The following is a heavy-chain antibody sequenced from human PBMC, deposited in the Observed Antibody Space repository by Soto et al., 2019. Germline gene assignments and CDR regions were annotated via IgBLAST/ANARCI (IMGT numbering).Heavy chain of an antibody. CDR2: INSDGSST. Sequence: EVQLVASGGGFVQPGGSLRLSCAASGFTFSRYWMHWVRQAPGKGLVWVSHINSDGSSTNYADSVKGRFTISRDNAKNTLYLQVNSLRAEDTAVYYCERDHPAAEDYGGQGTLGTVAA. V-gene: IGHV3-74*01. D-gene: IGHD6-25*01. J-gene: IGHJ4*02. CDR1: GFTFSRYW. CDR3: ERDHPAAEDY.